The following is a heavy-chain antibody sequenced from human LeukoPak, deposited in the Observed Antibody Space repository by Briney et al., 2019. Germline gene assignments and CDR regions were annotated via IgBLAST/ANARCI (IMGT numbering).Heavy chain of an antibody. Sequence: SQTLSLTCTVSGGSISGGGYFWSWIRQHPGRGLEWIGYMYYSGSSYYNPSLKSRVTISVDTSKNQFSLKLSSVTAADTAAYYCARDRSGLYYFDYWGQGTLVTVSS. V-gene: IGHV4-31*03. J-gene: IGHJ4*02. CDR1: GGSISGGGYF. D-gene: IGHD5-12*01. CDR3: ARDRSGLYYFDY. CDR2: MYYSGSS.